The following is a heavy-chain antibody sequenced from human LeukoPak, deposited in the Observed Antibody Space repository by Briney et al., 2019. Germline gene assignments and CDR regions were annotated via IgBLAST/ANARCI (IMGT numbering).Heavy chain of an antibody. D-gene: IGHD1-1*01. CDR2: IIPIFGTA. CDR3: AREDTGTETNFDY. J-gene: IGHJ4*02. CDR1: GGTFSSYA. V-gene: IGHV1-69*05. Sequence: SVKVSCKASGGTFSSYAISWVRQAPGQGLEWMGGIIPIFGTANYAQKFQGRVTMTRDTSTSTVYMELSSLRSEDTAVYYCAREDTGTETNFDYWGQGTLVTVSS.